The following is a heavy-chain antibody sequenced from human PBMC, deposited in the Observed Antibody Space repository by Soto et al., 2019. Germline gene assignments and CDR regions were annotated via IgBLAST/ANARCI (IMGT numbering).Heavy chain of an antibody. CDR3: ARERARVFDS. Sequence: VQLVESGGGLVKPGGSLRLSCAASGFTFSDDYMSWIRQAPGKGLEWLSYISISGGTIYYADSVKGRFSISRDNAKNSLYLQLNSLRAEDTAVYFCARERARVFDSWGQGTLVTVSS. J-gene: IGHJ4*02. CDR1: GFTFSDDY. V-gene: IGHV3-11*01. CDR2: ISISGGTI.